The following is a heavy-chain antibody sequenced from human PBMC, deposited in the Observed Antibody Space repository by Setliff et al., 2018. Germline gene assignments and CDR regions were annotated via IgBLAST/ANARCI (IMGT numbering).Heavy chain of an antibody. CDR1: DGSLYSGNYY. V-gene: IGHV4-61*09. CDR3: ARGYYNGRGYYYLPCSFDS. Sequence: SETLSLTCTVSDGSLYSGNYYWTWIRQPAGKALEWIGHIHGTEGTHYNPSLESRVTISRDKSPNQFPLMLRPVTAADTALYYCARGYYNGRGYYYLPCSFDSWGRGIVVTVSS. CDR2: IHGTEGT. D-gene: IGHD3-10*01. J-gene: IGHJ4*02.